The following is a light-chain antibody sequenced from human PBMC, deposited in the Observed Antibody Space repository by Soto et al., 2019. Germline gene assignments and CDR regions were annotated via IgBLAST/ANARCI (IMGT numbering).Light chain of an antibody. CDR2: DVS. Sequence: QSALTQPASVSGSPGQSITISCTGTSSDVGGYHYVSWYQQHPGKAPKLMIYDVSNRPSGVSNRFSGSKSANTASLTISGLQAEHEADYYCRSYTSSSTIVVFGGGTKLTVL. V-gene: IGLV2-14*01. CDR3: RSYTSSSTIVV. J-gene: IGLJ2*01. CDR1: SSDVGGYHY.